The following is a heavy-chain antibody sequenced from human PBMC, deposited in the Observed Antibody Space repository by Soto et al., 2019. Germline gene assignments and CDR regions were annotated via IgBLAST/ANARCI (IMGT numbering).Heavy chain of an antibody. CDR1: GFTFSSYS. J-gene: IGHJ6*02. V-gene: IGHV3-21*02. Sequence: EVQLVESGGGLVKPGGSLRLSCAASGFTFSSYSMNWVRQAPGKGLEWVASISSSSSYIYYADSVKGRFTISRDKATNALFLQRSTLRAEDTALYYCARHQGTAAGNYGMDVWGRGTTVTVSS. CDR2: ISSSSSYI. D-gene: IGHD6-13*01. CDR3: ARHQGTAAGNYGMDV.